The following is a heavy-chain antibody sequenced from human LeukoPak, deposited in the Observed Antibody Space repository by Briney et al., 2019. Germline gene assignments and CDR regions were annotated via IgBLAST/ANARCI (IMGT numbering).Heavy chain of an antibody. CDR2: ISSNGGST. CDR1: GFTFSSYA. D-gene: IGHD4-17*01. CDR3: ARVHYGDYSCFDY. Sequence: GGSLRLSCAASGFTFSSYAMHWVRQAPGKGLEYVSAISSNGGSTYYANSVKGRFTISRDNSKNTLYLQMGSLRAEDMAVYYCARVHYGDYSCFDYWGQGTPVTVSS. J-gene: IGHJ4*02. V-gene: IGHV3-64*01.